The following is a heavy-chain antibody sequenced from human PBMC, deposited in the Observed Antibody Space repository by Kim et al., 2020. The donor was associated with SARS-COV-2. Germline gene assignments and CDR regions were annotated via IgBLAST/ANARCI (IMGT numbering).Heavy chain of an antibody. D-gene: IGHD6-13*01. CDR2: ISGSGAGT. V-gene: IGHV3-23*01. J-gene: IGHJ4*02. Sequence: VGSLRLSCAASGFTFNTYAMSWVRQAPGRGLEWVSSISGSGAGTYYADSVKGRFTISRDNSENTLYLQMNSLRAEDTAIYYCAKGRSDTIAAAVNYWGQG. CDR1: GFTFNTYA. CDR3: AKGRSDTIAAAVNY.